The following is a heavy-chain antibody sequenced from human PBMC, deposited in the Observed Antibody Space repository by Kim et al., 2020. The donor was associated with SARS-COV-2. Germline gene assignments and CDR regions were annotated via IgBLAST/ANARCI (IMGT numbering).Heavy chain of an antibody. CDR3: AKDEATVTTSGFDY. V-gene: IGHV3-23*01. Sequence: YAESVEGRLTISRDTSKTTLYLQVDSLRAEDTAVYYCAKDEATVTTSGFDYWGQGTLVAASS. D-gene: IGHD4-17*01. J-gene: IGHJ4*02.